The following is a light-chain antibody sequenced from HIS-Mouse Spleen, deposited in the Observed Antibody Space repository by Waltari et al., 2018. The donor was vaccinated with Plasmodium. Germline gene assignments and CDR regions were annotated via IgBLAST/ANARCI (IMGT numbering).Light chain of an antibody. CDR1: ALPKQY. CDR2: EDS. CDR3: YSTDSSGNHRV. Sequence: SYELTQPPSVSVSPGQTASIPCTGDALPKQYAYCYQQKSGQAPVLVIYEDSKRPSGIPERFSGSSSGTRATLTISGAQVEDEADYYCYSTDSSGNHRVFGGGTKLTVL. J-gene: IGLJ3*02. V-gene: IGLV3-10*01.